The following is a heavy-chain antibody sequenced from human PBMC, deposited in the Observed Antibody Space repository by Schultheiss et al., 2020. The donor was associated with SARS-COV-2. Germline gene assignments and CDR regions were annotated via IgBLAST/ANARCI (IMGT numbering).Heavy chain of an antibody. J-gene: IGHJ5*02. CDR3: ASEAAAAAGGWFDP. Sequence: SETLSLTCAVSGGSISSGDSSWSWIRQPPGKGLEWFGYIFHSGSTYSNPSVKSRVTISVDRSKNQFSLKLSSVTAADTAVYYCASEAAAAAGGWFDPWGQGTLVTV. CDR1: GGSISSGDSS. CDR2: IFHSGST. D-gene: IGHD6-13*01. V-gene: IGHV4-30-2*01.